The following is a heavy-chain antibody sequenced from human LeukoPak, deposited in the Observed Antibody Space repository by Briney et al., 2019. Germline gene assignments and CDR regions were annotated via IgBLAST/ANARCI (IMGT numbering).Heavy chain of an antibody. CDR1: GGSITSSSYS. Sequence: PSETLSLTCTVSGGSITSSSYSWGWIRQPPGKGLEWIASMSYSGSTYYNPSLKSRATISVDTSRNQFSLKLSSVTAADTAVYYCARGVVAAAGRTFDFWGQGTLVTVSS. CDR3: ARGVVAAAGRTFDF. CDR2: MSYSGST. V-gene: IGHV4-39*07. D-gene: IGHD6-13*01. J-gene: IGHJ4*02.